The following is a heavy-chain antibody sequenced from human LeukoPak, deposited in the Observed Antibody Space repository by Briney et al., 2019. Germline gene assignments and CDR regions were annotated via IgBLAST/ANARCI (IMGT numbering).Heavy chain of an antibody. CDR2: ISDSGST. CDR3: ARGAGWYSP. J-gene: IGHJ5*02. V-gene: IGHV4-59*01. CDR1: GGSISGYY. D-gene: IGHD6-19*01. Sequence: PSETLSLTCTVSGGSISGYYWSWLRQPPGKGREWIGYISDSGSTNYHPSLKSRVTISVDTSKNQFSLKLTSVTTADSAVYYCARGAGWYSPWGQGTLVTVSS.